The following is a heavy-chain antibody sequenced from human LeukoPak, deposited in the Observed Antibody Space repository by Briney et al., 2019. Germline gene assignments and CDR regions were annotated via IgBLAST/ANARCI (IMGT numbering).Heavy chain of an antibody. CDR3: ARDPALIGYCSGGSCFKIFDY. J-gene: IGHJ4*02. D-gene: IGHD2-15*01. Sequence: PGGSLRLSCAASGFTFSRHWMHWVRQAPGKGLVWISRINSDASDTNYADFVKGRFTISRDNAKNTVYLQINSLRDEDTAVYYCARDPALIGYCSGGSCFKIFDYWGQGTLVTVS. CDR2: INSDASDT. CDR1: GFTFSRHW. V-gene: IGHV3-74*01.